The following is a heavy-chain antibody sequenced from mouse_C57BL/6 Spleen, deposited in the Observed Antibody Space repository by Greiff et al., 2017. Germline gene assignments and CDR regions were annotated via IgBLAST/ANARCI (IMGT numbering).Heavy chain of an antibody. Sequence: VQLQQSGPELVKPGASVKISCKASGYSFTDYNMNWVKQSHGKSLEWIGVINPNYGTTSYNQEFKGKSTLTVDHSSSTAYMQLNSLTSEDSAGYYCAKSGDYPMAYWGQGTLVTVSA. CDR1: GYSFTDYN. J-gene: IGHJ3*01. D-gene: IGHD2-4*01. CDR3: AKSGDYPMAY. V-gene: IGHV1-39*01. CDR2: INPNYGTT.